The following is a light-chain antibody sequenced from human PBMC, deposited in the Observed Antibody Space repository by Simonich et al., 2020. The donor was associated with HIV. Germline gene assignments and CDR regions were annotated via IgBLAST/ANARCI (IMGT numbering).Light chain of an antibody. CDR2: FNL. CDR3: QSYDSSLTSWV. CDR1: SSNIVAGYV. J-gene: IGLJ3*02. Sequence: QSVLTQPLSVSGAPGQRVTISCTGSSSNIVAGYVVNWYQQLPGTAPKLLIYFNLNRPSGVPDRFSGSKSGTSASLAITGLQAEDEADYYCQSYDSSLTSWVFGGGTKLTVL. V-gene: IGLV1-40*01.